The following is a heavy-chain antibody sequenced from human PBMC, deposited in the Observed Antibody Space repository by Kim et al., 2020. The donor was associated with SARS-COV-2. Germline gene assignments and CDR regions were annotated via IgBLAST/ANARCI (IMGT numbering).Heavy chain of an antibody. J-gene: IGHJ4*02. CDR3: AQTRTSAY. CDR2: GCDK. Sequence: GCDKYYVDSVKGRFTISRDNAKNSLYLEMNSLRAEDTAIYYCAQTRTSAYWGQGTLVTVSS. D-gene: IGHD3-10*01. V-gene: IGHV3-7*01.